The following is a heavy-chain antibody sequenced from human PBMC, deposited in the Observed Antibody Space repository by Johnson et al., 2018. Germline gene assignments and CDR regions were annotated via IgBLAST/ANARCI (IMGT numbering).Heavy chain of an antibody. CDR3: AKGVVVEADSMDAFDI. CDR1: GSPFTTYA. Sequence: VQLVQSGGGLVQPGGSLRLSCAASGSPFTTYAMTWVRQAPGKGLEWVSTISGRGGTTLYADSVKGRFTLSRDNSKNTLSLQMNSLRADDTGVYYCAKGVVVEADSMDAFDIWGQGTLVTVSS. CDR2: ISGRGGTT. D-gene: IGHD2-15*01. J-gene: IGHJ3*02. V-gene: IGHV3-23*04.